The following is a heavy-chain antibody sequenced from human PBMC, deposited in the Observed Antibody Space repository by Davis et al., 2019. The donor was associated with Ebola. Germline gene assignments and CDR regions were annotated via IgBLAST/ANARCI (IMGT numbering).Heavy chain of an antibody. J-gene: IGHJ4*02. CDR1: GYIFTGYY. V-gene: IGHV1-2*02. Sequence: ASVKVSCKASGYIFTGYYLHWVRQAPGQGLEWMGWINPNTAVTKYARNFQGRVSMTRDTSTSTVYMELSSLRSEDTAVYYCARNRLPGIAVASDYWGQGTLVTVSS. D-gene: IGHD6-19*01. CDR2: INPNTAVT. CDR3: ARNRLPGIAVASDY.